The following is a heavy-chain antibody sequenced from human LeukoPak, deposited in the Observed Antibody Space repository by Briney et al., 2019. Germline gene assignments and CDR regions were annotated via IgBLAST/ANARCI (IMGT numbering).Heavy chain of an antibody. J-gene: IGHJ4*02. CDR2: INPSGGST. CDR1: GYTFTSYY. CDR3: ARGYYYESSGYTNPYPFDY. Sequence: ASVKVSCKASGYTFTSYYMHWVRQAPGQGLEWMGIINPSGGSTSYAQKFQGRVTMTRDTSTSTVYMELSSLRSEDTAVYYCARGYYYESSGYTNPYPFDYWGQGTLVTVSS. V-gene: IGHV1-46*01. D-gene: IGHD3-22*01.